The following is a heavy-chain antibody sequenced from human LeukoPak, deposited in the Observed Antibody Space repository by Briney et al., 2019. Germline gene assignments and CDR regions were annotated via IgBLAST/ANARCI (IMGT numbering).Heavy chain of an antibody. CDR1: GFTFDDYA. D-gene: IGHD3-9*01. J-gene: IGHJ5*02. Sequence: GRSLRLSCAASGFTFDDYAMHWVRQAPGKGLEWVSGISWNSGSIGYADSVKGRFTISRDNAKNSLYLQMNSLRAEDTALYYCAKTRHYGILTGTWFDPWGQGTLVTVSS. V-gene: IGHV3-9*01. CDR3: AKTRHYGILTGTWFDP. CDR2: ISWNSGSI.